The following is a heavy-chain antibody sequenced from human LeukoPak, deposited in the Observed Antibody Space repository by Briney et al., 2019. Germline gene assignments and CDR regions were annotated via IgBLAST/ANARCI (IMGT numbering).Heavy chain of an antibody. CDR2: IYYSGST. V-gene: IGHV4-39*01. J-gene: IGHJ3*02. D-gene: IGHD3-22*01. Sequence: SETLSLTCTVSGGSISSSRHYWGWIRQPPGKGLEWIGSIYYSGSTYYNPSLKSRVTISVDTSKNQFSLKLSSVTAADTAVYYCASQDYYDSSGYYGPGAFDIWGQGTMVTVSS. CDR3: ASQDYYDSSGYYGPGAFDI. CDR1: GGSISSSRHY.